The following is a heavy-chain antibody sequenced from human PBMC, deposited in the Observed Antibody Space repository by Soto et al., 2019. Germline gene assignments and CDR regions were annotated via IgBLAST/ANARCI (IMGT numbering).Heavy chain of an antibody. J-gene: IGHJ6*02. V-gene: IGHV1-69*12. CDR2: RIPIFGTA. CDR3: ARDWTVATLRLVHGMDV. CDR1: GGTFSSYA. D-gene: IGHD4-17*01. Sequence: QVQLVQSGAEVKKPGSSVKVSCKASGGTFSSYAISWVRQAPGQGLEWMGGRIPIFGTANYAQKFQGRVTITANESTSTAYMERSSLRSEDTAVYYCARDWTVATLRLVHGMDVWGQGTPVTVSS.